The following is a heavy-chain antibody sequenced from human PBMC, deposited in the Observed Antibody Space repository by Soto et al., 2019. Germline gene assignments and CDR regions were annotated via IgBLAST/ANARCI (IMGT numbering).Heavy chain of an antibody. V-gene: IGHV1-18*04. J-gene: IGHJ1*01. CDR2: ISTYNANT. D-gene: IGHD6-13*01. CDR1: GYTFTSXX. Sequence: ASVKVSCKASGYTFTSXXIXXXXQXXXQGLEWMGWISTYNANTYYAQKFQGRVTMTTDTSTSTAYMELRSLRSDDTAVFYCARERDGSSWSSAESLQYWGQGTLVTVSS. CDR3: ARERDGSSWSSAESLQY.